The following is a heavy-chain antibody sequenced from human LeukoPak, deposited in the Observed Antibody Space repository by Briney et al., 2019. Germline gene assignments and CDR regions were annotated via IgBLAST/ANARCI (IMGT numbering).Heavy chain of an antibody. V-gene: IGHV4-59*01. CDR3: ARVTGYMIEDYFDY. D-gene: IGHD3-22*01. Sequence: SETLSLTCTDSGGSISSYYWSWIRQPPGKGLEWIGYIYYSGSTNYNPSLKSRVTISVDTSKNQFSLRLSSVTAADTAVYYCARVTGYMIEDYFDYWGQGTLVTVSS. J-gene: IGHJ4*02. CDR2: IYYSGST. CDR1: GGSISSYY.